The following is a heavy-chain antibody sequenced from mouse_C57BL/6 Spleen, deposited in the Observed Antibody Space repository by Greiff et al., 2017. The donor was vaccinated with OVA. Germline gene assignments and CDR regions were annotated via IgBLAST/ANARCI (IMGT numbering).Heavy chain of an antibody. CDR2: IYPGNSDT. V-gene: IGHV1-5*01. J-gene: IGHJ2*01. D-gene: IGHD1-1*01. CDR1: GYTFTSYW. CDR3: TRERVYGSSPWFAY. Sequence: EVQLVESGPVLARPGASVKMSCKTSGYTFTSYWMHWVKQRPGQGLEWIGAIYPGNSDTSYNQKFKGKAKLTAVTSASTAYMELSSLTNEDSAVYYCTRERVYGSSPWFAYWGQGTTLTVSS.